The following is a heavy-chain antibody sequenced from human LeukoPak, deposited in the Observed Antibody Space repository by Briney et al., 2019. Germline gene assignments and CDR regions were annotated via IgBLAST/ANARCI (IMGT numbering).Heavy chain of an antibody. CDR3: AKDLVALGWFTHGDYYYYMDV. Sequence: HPGGSLRLSCAASGFTFSSYGMSWVRQAPGKGLEWVSAISGSGGSTYYADSVKGRFTISRDNSKNTLYLQMNSLRAEDTAVYYCAKDLVALGWFTHGDYYYYMDVWGKGTTVTISS. V-gene: IGHV3-23*01. CDR1: GFTFSSYG. D-gene: IGHD2-15*01. J-gene: IGHJ6*03. CDR2: ISGSGGST.